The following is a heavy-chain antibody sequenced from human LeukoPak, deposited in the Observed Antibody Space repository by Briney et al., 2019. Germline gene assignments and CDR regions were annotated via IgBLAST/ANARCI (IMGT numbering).Heavy chain of an antibody. Sequence: SETLSLTCTVSGVSISSYYWSWLRQPPGKGLEWIGYIYTSGSTNYNPSLKSRVTISVDTSKNQFSLKLTSVSAADTAVYHCARGRTGAAALDFWGPGTLVTVSS. CDR3: ARGRTGAAALDF. CDR2: IYTSGST. V-gene: IGHV4-4*09. CDR1: GVSISSYY. D-gene: IGHD2-2*01. J-gene: IGHJ4*02.